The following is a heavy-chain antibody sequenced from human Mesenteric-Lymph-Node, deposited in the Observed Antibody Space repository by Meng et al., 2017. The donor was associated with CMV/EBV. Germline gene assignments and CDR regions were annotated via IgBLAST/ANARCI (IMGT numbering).Heavy chain of an antibody. CDR2: ISSSSSYI. CDR3: AREGVGAIGGDY. V-gene: IGHV3-21*01. CDR1: GFTFSSYS. Sequence: SCKASGFTFSSYSMNWVRQAPGKGLEWVSSISSSSSYIYYADSVKGRFTISRDNAKNSLYLQMNSLRAEDTAVYYCAREGVGAIGGDYWGQGTLVTVSS. D-gene: IGHD1-26*01. J-gene: IGHJ4*02.